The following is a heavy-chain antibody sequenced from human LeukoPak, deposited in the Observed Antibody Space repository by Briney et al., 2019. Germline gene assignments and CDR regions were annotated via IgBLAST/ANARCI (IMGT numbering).Heavy chain of an antibody. V-gene: IGHV6-1*01. Sequence: SQTLSLTCAISGDSVSSNSAAWNWIRQSPSRGLEWLGRTYYRSKWYNDYAVSVKSRITINPDTSKNQFSLKLSSVTAADTAVYYCARGAELPATYDYWGQGTLVTVSS. D-gene: IGHD1-26*01. CDR1: GDSVSSNSAA. CDR3: ARGAELPATYDY. J-gene: IGHJ4*02. CDR2: TYYRSKWYN.